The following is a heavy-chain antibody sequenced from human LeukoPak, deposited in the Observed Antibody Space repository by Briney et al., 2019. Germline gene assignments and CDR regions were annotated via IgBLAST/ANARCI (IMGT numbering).Heavy chain of an antibody. J-gene: IGHJ4*02. CDR2: ISWNSGSI. D-gene: IGHD1-26*01. CDR1: GFTFDDYA. Sequence: GRSLRLPCAASGFTFDDYAMHWVRQAPGKGLEWVSGISWNSGSIGYADSVKGRFTISRDNAKNSLYLQMNSLRAEDMALYYCAKDSSGSYYGPGRFFDYWGQGTLVTVSS. V-gene: IGHV3-9*03. CDR3: AKDSSGSYYGPGRFFDY.